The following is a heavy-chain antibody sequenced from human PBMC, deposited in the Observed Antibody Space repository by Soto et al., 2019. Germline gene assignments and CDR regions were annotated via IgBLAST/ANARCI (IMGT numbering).Heavy chain of an antibody. V-gene: IGHV4-39*01. CDR3: TSLIRRYDIFTGHSHFGC. Sequence: QLQLQESGPGLVKPAETLSLTCTVSGGSISNSDYYWGWIRQPPGKGLEWIGNIYYSGSAYYNPSLKNRLTISANTSKNQFSLKLNSVPAADTARYYCTSLIRRYDIFTGHSHFGCWGQGTLVTVSS. J-gene: IGHJ4*02. CDR2: IYYSGSA. D-gene: IGHD3-9*01. CDR1: GGSISNSDYY.